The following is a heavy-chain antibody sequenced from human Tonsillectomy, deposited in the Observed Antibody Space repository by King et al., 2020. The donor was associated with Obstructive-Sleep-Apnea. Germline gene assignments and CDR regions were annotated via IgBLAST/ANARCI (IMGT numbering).Heavy chain of an antibody. J-gene: IGHJ4*02. CDR1: GFTFSSYS. V-gene: IGHV3-21*01. CDR3: ARGFDYGGTRFDY. Sequence: VQLVESGGGLVKPGGSLRLSCAASGFTFSSYSMNWVRQAPGKGLEWVSSISSSTSYIYYADSVKGRFTISRDNAKNSLDLQMNSLRAEDTAVYYCARGFDYGGTRFDYWGQGTLVTVSS. CDR2: ISSSTSYI. D-gene: IGHD4-23*01.